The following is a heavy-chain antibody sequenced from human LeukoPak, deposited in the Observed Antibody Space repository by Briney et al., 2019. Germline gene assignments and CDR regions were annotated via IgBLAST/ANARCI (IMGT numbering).Heavy chain of an antibody. Sequence: PSETLSLTCTVSSGSISTSNYYWGWVRQPPGKALEWIGNIFYSGSTYYSPSLKSRVTISLDTSRNQFSLKLNSVTAADTAVYYCARCPDPYCSGGSCYSGFAVAGPIDYWGQGTLVTVSS. CDR1: SGSISTSNYY. V-gene: IGHV4-39*07. CDR3: ARCPDPYCSGGSCYSGFAVAGPIDY. J-gene: IGHJ4*02. CDR2: IFYSGST. D-gene: IGHD2-15*01.